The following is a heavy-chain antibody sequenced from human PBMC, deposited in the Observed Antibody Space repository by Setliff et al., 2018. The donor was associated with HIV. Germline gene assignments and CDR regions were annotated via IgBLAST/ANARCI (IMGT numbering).Heavy chain of an antibody. CDR2: IWHAGNT. CDR1: GYSSAGNLA. Sequence: SETLSLTCTVSGYSSAGNLAWAWIRQHPKKGLEWIGSIWHAGNTLYNPSLKSRVSITLDTSMEEFGLQLSSVTAADTAVYYCARAVNLTFDIWSLGTMVTVSS. V-gene: IGHV4-38-2*02. J-gene: IGHJ3*02. CDR3: ARAVNLTFDI.